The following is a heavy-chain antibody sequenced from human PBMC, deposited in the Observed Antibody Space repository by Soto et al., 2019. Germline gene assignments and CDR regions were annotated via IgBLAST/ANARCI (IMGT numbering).Heavy chain of an antibody. CDR3: ARDTVYSSYGTDA. CDR2: ISYDGSNK. J-gene: IGHJ6*02. Sequence: GGSLRLSCAASGFTFSSYAMHWVRQAPGKGLEWVAVISYDGSNKYYADSVKGRFTISRDNXXNTLYLQMNSLRAEDTAVYYCARDTVYSSYGTDAWGHGTTVTLSS. D-gene: IGHD6-13*01. CDR1: GFTFSSYA. V-gene: IGHV3-30-3*01.